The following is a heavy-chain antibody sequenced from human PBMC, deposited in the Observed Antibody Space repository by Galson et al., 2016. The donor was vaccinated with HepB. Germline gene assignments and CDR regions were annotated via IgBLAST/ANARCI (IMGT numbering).Heavy chain of an antibody. Sequence: QSGAEVKKPGESLKISCKGSGYSFTSYWIGWVRQMPGKGLECMGVINPGDSDTRYSPSFQGQVTISADKSISTAYLQWSSLKASDTAMYYCASLRYCSEATCYEAFDIWGQGTMVTVSS. J-gene: IGHJ3*02. CDR1: GYSFTSYW. V-gene: IGHV5-51*03. CDR2: INPGDSDT. D-gene: IGHD2-15*01. CDR3: ASLRYCSEATCYEAFDI.